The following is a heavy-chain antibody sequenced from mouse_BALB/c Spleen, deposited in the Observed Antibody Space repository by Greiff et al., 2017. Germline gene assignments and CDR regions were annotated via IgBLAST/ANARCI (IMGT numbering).Heavy chain of an antibody. CDR1: GFNIKDTY. D-gene: IGHD3-1*01. Sequence: VHVKQSGAELVKPGASVKLSCTASGFNIKDTYMHWVKQRPEQGLEWIGRIDPANGNTKYDPKFQGKATITADTSSNTAYLQLSSLTSEDTAVYYCARSGGTRYFDYWGQGTTLTVSS. V-gene: IGHV14-3*02. CDR2: IDPANGNT. CDR3: ARSGGTRYFDY. J-gene: IGHJ2*01.